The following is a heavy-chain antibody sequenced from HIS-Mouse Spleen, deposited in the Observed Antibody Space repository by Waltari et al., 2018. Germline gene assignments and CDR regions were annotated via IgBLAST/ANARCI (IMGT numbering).Heavy chain of an antibody. CDR1: GGSISSSSYY. Sequence: QLQLQESGPGLVKPSATLSLTCTVSGGSISSSSYYWGVIRQPPGKGLEWIGSIYYSGSTYYNPSLKSRVTISVDTSKNQFSLKLSSVTAADTAVYYCAREIPYSSSWYDWYFDLWGRGTLVTVSS. D-gene: IGHD6-13*01. CDR2: IYYSGST. CDR3: AREIPYSSSWYDWYFDL. J-gene: IGHJ2*01. V-gene: IGHV4-39*07.